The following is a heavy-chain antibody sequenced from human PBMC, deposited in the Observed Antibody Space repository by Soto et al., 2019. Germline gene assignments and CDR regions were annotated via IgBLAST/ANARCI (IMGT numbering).Heavy chain of an antibody. D-gene: IGHD2-8*02. J-gene: IGHJ4*02. CDR2: ISSTGNTI. CDR3: ARSGYFDY. CDR1: GFTFSTYS. V-gene: IGHV3-48*01. Sequence: GGSLRLSCAASGFTFSTYSMNWVRQAPGKGLEWVSFISSTGNTIYYPDSVKGRFTISRDTAKKSLYLQMNSLRAEDTAVYYCARSGYFDYWGQGTLVTVSS.